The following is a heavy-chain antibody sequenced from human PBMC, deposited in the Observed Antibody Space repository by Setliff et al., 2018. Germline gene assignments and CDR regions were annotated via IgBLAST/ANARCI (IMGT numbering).Heavy chain of an antibody. Sequence: SETLSLTCTVSGGSISYDYWSWIRQPAGKGLQWIGRINTSGSTKYNPSLKSRVTMSVDTSKNQFSLKLSAVTAADTAVYYCARDVGGEGYFDSWGQGTLVTVSS. V-gene: IGHV4-4*07. D-gene: IGHD3-10*01. J-gene: IGHJ4*02. CDR1: GGSISYDY. CDR3: ARDVGGEGYFDS. CDR2: INTSGST.